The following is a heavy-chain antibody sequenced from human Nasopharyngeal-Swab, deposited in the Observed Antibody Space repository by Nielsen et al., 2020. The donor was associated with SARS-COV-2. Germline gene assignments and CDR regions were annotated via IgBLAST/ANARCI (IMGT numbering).Heavy chain of an antibody. Sequence: SLKISCAASGFTFSSYGMHWVRQAPGKGLEWVAVISYDGSNKYYADSVKGRFTISRGNSKNTLYLQMNSLRAEDTAVYYCAKDGALDYGLDYWGQGTLVTVSS. J-gene: IGHJ4*02. D-gene: IGHD4-17*01. CDR1: GFTFSSYG. CDR2: ISYDGSNK. V-gene: IGHV3-30*18. CDR3: AKDGALDYGLDY.